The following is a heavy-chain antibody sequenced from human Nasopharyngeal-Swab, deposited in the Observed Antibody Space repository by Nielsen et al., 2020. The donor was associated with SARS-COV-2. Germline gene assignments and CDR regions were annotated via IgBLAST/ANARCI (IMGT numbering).Heavy chain of an antibody. CDR2: ISGSGGST. D-gene: IGHD3-16*01. CDR3: AKRRGSAFDI. J-gene: IGHJ3*02. CDR1: GFTFSSYA. Sequence: GESLKISCAASGFTFSSYAMSWVRQAPGKGLEWVSAISGSGGSTYYADSVKGRFTISRDNSKNTLYLQMNSLRAEDTAVHYCAKRRGSAFDIWGQGTMVTVSS. V-gene: IGHV3-23*01.